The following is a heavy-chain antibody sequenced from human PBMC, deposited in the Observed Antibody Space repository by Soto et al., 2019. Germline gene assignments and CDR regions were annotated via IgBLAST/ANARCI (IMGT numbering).Heavy chain of an antibody. Sequence: PGGSLRLSCAASGFTFSSYAMSWVRQAPGKGLEWVSAISGSGGSTYYADSVKGRFTISRDNSKNTLYLQMNSLRAEDTAVYYWAKLVGVRYFDWLLDYWGQGTLVTVSS. V-gene: IGHV3-23*01. D-gene: IGHD3-9*01. J-gene: IGHJ4*02. CDR2: ISGSGGST. CDR3: AKLVGVRYFDWLLDY. CDR1: GFTFSSYA.